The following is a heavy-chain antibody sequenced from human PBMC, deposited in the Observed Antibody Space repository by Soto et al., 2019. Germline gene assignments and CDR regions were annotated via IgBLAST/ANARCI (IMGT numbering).Heavy chain of an antibody. Sequence: QVQLVQSGAEVKKPGASVKVSCKASGYTFTSYYMHWVRQAPGQGLEWMGIINPSGGSTSYAQKFQCRVTMTRETSTSTVYMELSSLRSEDTAVDYCARDARVVAATRWNWFDPWGQGTLVTVSS. CDR1: GYTFTSYY. J-gene: IGHJ5*02. CDR3: ARDARVVAATRWNWFDP. D-gene: IGHD2-15*01. CDR2: INPSGGST. V-gene: IGHV1-46*01.